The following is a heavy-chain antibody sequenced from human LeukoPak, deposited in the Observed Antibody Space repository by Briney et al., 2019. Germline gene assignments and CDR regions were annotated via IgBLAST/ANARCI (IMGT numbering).Heavy chain of an antibody. V-gene: IGHV3-7*01. D-gene: IGHD7-27*01. J-gene: IGHJ4*02. CDR1: GFTFSRYW. CDR2: IKQDGSEK. Sequence: PGGSLRLSCAASGFTFSRYWMSWVRQAPGKGLEWVANIKQDGSEKYHVDSAKGRFTISRDNAKNSLYLQMNSLRAEDTAVYYCARDHNWGSDYWGRGTLVTVSS. CDR3: ARDHNWGSDY.